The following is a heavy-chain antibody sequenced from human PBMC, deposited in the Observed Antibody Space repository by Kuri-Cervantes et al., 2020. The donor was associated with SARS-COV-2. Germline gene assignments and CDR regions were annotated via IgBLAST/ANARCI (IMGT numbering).Heavy chain of an antibody. Sequence: SETLSLTCTVSGGSISSSSYYWGWIRPPPGKGLEWIGSIYYSGSTYYNPSLKSRVTISVDTSKNQFSLKLSSVTAADTAVYYCAREKGENYYYYYYMDVWGKGTTVTVSS. CDR1: GGSISSSSYY. CDR2: IYYSGST. J-gene: IGHJ6*03. CDR3: AREKGENYYYYYYMDV. V-gene: IGHV4-39*02.